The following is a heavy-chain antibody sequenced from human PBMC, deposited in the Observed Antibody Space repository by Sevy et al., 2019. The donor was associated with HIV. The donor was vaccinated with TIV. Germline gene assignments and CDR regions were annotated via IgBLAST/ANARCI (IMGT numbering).Heavy chain of an antibody. D-gene: IGHD6-19*01. Sequence: SETLSLTCTVSDVSISSGTNYWGWIRQPPGKGLEWIGSIYYSGSTYYNPSLKSRVTISADTSMNQFSLKLSSVTVADTAVYYCARQRGGWYEYDASDVWGQLTMVSVSS. V-gene: IGHV4-39*01. CDR1: DVSISSGTNY. J-gene: IGHJ3*01. CDR2: IYYSGST. CDR3: ARQRGGWYEYDASDV.